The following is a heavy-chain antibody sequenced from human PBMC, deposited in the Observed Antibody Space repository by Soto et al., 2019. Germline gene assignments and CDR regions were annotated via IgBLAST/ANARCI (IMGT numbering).Heavy chain of an antibody. CDR1: GFTFNMYA. D-gene: IGHD6-19*01. V-gene: IGHV3-23*01. Sequence: EVQLLESGGDLVQPGGSLRLSCAASGFTFNMYAMSWVRQAPGKGLEWVSAISDGGGRTYYTDSEKGRFSISRDISKNTLYLQMNTLRAEDTAVYYCAKGLAVTHPASDYWGQGTLVTVSS. CDR3: AKGLAVTHPASDY. J-gene: IGHJ4*02. CDR2: ISDGGGRT.